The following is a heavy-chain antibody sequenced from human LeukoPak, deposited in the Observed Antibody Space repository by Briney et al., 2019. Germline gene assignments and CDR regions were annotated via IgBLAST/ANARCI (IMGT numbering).Heavy chain of an antibody. CDR3: TRDRGSSTLGDY. CDR2: IRSKAFGETA. CDR1: GFTFGDYA. V-gene: IGHV3-49*04. D-gene: IGHD7-27*01. J-gene: IGHJ4*02. Sequence: GGPLRLSCTVSGFTFGDYAINWVRQAPGKGLEWVGFIRSKAFGETAEYAASVKGRFTISRDDSKSIAYLQMNSLKTEDTAVYYCTRDRGSSTLGDYWGQGTLVTVSS.